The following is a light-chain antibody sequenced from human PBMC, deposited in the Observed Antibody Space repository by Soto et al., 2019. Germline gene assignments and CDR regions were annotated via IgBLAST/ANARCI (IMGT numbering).Light chain of an antibody. CDR3: QQYDNWPPWT. CDR2: GAS. J-gene: IGKJ1*01. Sequence: PGERVTLSCRDSQSVSSSYLTWYQQKPGQAPRLLIYGASTRATSIPARFSGSGSGTEFTLTISSLQSEDFAVYYCQQYDNWPPWTFGQGTKVDIK. V-gene: IGKV3D-15*01. CDR1: QSVSSSY.